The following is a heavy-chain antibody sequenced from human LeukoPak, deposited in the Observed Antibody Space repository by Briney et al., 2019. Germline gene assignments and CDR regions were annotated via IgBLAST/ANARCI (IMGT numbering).Heavy chain of an antibody. CDR1: GYTFTNHA. J-gene: IGHJ5*02. CDR3: ARDNSVGDNAWWFDP. Sequence: GASVKVSCKASGYTFTNHAMNWVRQAPGQGLEWMGLINPTGGSTGYAQKFQGRVTMTRDMSTSTDYMELSSLRSEDTAIYYCARDNSVGDNAWWFDPWGQGTLVTVSS. V-gene: IGHV1-46*01. CDR2: INPTGGST. D-gene: IGHD1-26*01.